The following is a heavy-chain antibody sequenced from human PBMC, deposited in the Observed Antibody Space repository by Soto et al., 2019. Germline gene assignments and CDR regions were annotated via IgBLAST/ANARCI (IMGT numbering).Heavy chain of an antibody. V-gene: IGHV3-73*01. CDR3: TRDTLYGDYNAFDI. J-gene: IGHJ3*02. CDR1: GFTFSGSA. D-gene: IGHD4-17*01. CDR2: IRSKANSYAT. Sequence: GGSLRLSCVASGFTFSGSAMHWVRQASGKGLEWVGRIRSKANSYATAYAASVKGRFTISRDDSKNTAYLQMNSLKTEDTAVYYCTRDTLYGDYNAFDIWGQGTMVTVSS.